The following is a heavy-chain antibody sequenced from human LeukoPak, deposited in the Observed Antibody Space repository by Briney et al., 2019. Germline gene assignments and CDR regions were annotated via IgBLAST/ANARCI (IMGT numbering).Heavy chain of an antibody. D-gene: IGHD2-2*01. CDR1: GYTFTSYG. J-gene: IGHJ5*01. CDR3: ARAGYCSSTSCYPNWFDS. Sequence: ASVKVSCKASGYTFTSYGISWVRQAPGQGLEWMGWISAYNGNTNYAQKLQGRVTMTTDTSTSTAYMELRSLRSDDTAVYYCARAGYCSSTSCYPNWFDSWGQGTLVTVSS. CDR2: ISAYNGNT. V-gene: IGHV1-18*01.